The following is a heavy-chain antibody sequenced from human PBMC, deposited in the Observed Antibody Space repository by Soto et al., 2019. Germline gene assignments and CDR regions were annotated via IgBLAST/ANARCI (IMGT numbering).Heavy chain of an antibody. CDR1: GFTFSSYW. Sequence: GGSLRLSCAASGFTFSSYWMHWVRQAPGKGLVWVSRINSDGSTINYADSVKGRFTISRDNSKNTLYLQMNSLRAEDTAVYYCTKGWYFDYWGLGTLVTVSS. CDR3: TKGWYFDY. J-gene: IGHJ4*02. V-gene: IGHV3-74*01. CDR2: INSDGSTI. D-gene: IGHD6-13*01.